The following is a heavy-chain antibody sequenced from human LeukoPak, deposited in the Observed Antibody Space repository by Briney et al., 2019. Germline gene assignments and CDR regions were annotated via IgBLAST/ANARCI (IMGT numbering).Heavy chain of an antibody. J-gene: IGHJ4*02. V-gene: IGHV3-23*01. Sequence: GESLRLSCAASGFSFSSYSMSWVRQPPGKGLEWVSSICGSGGSTYYADSVKGRFTISRDNSKNTLYLQMNSLRAEDTAVYYCAKDSIQLWYTPLWRYWGQGTLVTVS. D-gene: IGHD5-18*01. CDR3: AKDSIQLWYTPLWRY. CDR2: ICGSGGST. CDR1: GFSFSSYS.